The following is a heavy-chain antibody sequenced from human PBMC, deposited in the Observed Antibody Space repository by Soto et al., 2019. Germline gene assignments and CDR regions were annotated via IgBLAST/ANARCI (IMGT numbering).Heavy chain of an antibody. J-gene: IGHJ5*01. CDR2: IYYSGST. D-gene: IGHD2-2*01. CDR3: SRETVVVPAGGWFDP. CDR1: GGSISSGGYY. V-gene: IGHV4-31*03. Sequence: SETLSLTCTVSGGSISSGGYYWSWIRQHPGKGLEWIGYIYYSGSTYYNPSLKSRVTISVDTSKNQFSLKLRPVTTADTAVYYCSRETVVVPAGGWFDPWGQGTLVTVSA.